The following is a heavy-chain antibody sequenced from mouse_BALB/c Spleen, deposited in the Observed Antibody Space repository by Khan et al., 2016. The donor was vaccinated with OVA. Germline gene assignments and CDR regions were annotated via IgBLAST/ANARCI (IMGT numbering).Heavy chain of an antibody. CDR3: ARTARIKY. CDR2: ISYSGST. J-gene: IGHJ2*01. V-gene: IGHV3-2*02. D-gene: IGHD1-2*01. CDR1: GYSITSGCG. Sequence: EVQLQESGPGLVKPSQSLSLICTVTGYSITSGCGWNWIRKFPGNKLEWMGYISYSGSTNYNPSLKSRISITRDTSKNQFFLQLNSVTTEDTATYYCARTARIKYWGQGTTLTVSS.